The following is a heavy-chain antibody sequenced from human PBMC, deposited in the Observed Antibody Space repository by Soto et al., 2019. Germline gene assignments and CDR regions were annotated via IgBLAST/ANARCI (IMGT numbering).Heavy chain of an antibody. Sequence: PSETLSLTCTVSGGSISSYYWSWIRQPPGKGLEWIGYIYYSGSTNYNPSLKSRVTISVDTSKNQFSLKLSSVTAADTAVYYCPRARAYSSGWYYFDYWGQGTLVPVSS. CDR2: IYYSGST. V-gene: IGHV4-59*01. D-gene: IGHD6-19*01. CDR3: PRARAYSSGWYYFDY. J-gene: IGHJ4*02. CDR1: GGSISSYY.